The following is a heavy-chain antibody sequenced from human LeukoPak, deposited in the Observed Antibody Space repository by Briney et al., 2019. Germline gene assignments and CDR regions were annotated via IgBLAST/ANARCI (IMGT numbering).Heavy chain of an antibody. Sequence: PSETLSLTCAVYGGSFSGYYWSWIRQPPGKVLEWIGEINHSGSTNYNPSLKSRVTISVDTSKNQFSLKLSSVTAADTAVYYCARHLTGGTIFGVVLHWGQGTLVTVSS. CDR2: INHSGST. CDR1: GGSFSGYY. D-gene: IGHD3-3*01. J-gene: IGHJ4*02. CDR3: ARHLTGGTIFGVVLH. V-gene: IGHV4-34*01.